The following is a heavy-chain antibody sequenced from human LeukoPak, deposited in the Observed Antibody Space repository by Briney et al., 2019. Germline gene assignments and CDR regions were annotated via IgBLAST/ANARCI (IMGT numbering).Heavy chain of an antibody. CDR3: ARALLFVGYCSGGSCYSPLNYFDY. Sequence: SETLSLTCTVSGGSISSSSYYWGWIRQPPGKGLEWIGSIYYSGSTYYNPSLKSRVTISVDTSKNQFSLKLSSVTAADTAVYYCARALLFVGYCSGGSCYSPLNYFDYWGQGTLVTVSS. V-gene: IGHV4-39*07. D-gene: IGHD2-15*01. CDR1: GGSISSSSYY. J-gene: IGHJ4*02. CDR2: IYYSGST.